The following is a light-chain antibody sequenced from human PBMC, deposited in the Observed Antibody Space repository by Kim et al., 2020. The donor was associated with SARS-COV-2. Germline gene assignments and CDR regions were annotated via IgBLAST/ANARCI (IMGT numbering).Light chain of an antibody. CDR2: DVN. CDR1: RSDVGGYNH. Sequence: GHSITISCTGTRSDVGGYNHVSWYQQHPGKAPKLIIYDVNEWPSGVSNRFSASKSGNTASLTISWLQAEDEADYYCSSLTSSITYVFGTGTKVTVL. CDR3: SSLTSSITYV. J-gene: IGLJ1*01. V-gene: IGLV2-14*04.